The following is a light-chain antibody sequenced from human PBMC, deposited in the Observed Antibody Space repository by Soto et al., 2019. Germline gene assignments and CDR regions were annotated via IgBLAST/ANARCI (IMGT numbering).Light chain of an antibody. V-gene: IGKV3-15*01. Sequence: DIVMTQSPDSLAVSPGERATLSCRASQSVSSSYLAWYQQKPGQAPRLLIYGASTRATGISARFSGSGSGTEFTLTISSLQSEDFAVYYCQQYYSWPPITFGQGTRLEIK. CDR3: QQYYSWPPIT. CDR1: QSVSSSY. CDR2: GAS. J-gene: IGKJ5*01.